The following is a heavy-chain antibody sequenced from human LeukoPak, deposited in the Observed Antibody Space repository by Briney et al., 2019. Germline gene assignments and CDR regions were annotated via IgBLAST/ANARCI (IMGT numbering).Heavy chain of an antibody. CDR1: GYTFSDYE. V-gene: IGHV1-8*01. J-gene: IGHJ3*02. Sequence: ASVKVSCKASGYTFSDYEINWVRQATGQGLEWIGWMNPKTGNTDYAQHFQDRITMTRITSISTAYLELSSLRSEDTAVYYCARTSIAAAGSAFDIWGQGTMVTVSS. CDR3: ARTSIAAAGSAFDI. CDR2: MNPKTGNT. D-gene: IGHD6-13*01.